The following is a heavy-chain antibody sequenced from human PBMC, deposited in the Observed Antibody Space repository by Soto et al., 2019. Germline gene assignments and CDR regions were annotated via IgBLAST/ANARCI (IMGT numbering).Heavy chain of an antibody. V-gene: IGHV4-59*01. CDR3: TSGYSGYDYGTKGAFDI. D-gene: IGHD5-12*01. J-gene: IGHJ3*02. CDR2: IYYSGST. Sequence: PSETLSLTCTVSGGSINSYYWSWIRQPPGKGLEWIGYIYYSGSTNYNPSLKSRVTISVDTSKNQFSLKLSSVTAADTAVYYCTSGYSGYDYGTKGAFDIWGQGTMVTVSS. CDR1: GGSINSYY.